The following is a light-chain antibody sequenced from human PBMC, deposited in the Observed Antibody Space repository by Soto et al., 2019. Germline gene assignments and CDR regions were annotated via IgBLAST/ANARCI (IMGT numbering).Light chain of an antibody. CDR2: RAS. CDR1: QSLSNK. Sequence: EIVMTQSPATLSVSPGERATLSCRASQSLSNKLAWYQQKPGRAPKVLIYRASSRATGVPDRFSGSGSGTDFTLTITRLEPEDFAVYYCQQYGSSPLTFGGGTKVDIK. V-gene: IGKV3-20*01. CDR3: QQYGSSPLT. J-gene: IGKJ4*01.